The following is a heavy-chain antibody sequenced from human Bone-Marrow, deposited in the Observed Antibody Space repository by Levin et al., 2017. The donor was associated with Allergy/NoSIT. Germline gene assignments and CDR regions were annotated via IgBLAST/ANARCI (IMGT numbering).Heavy chain of an antibody. V-gene: IGHV1-8*01. D-gene: IGHD5-12*01. CDR1: GYTFSSYD. CDR2: MNFNSGNT. J-gene: IGHJ5*02. Sequence: GESLKISCKASGYTFSSYDINWVRQASGQGLEWLGWMNFNSGNTGYAQKFQGRVTMTRDTSINTAYMELSSLMSDDTAVYFCARVDEASWFGPWGQGTLVTVSS. CDR3: ARVDEASWFGP.